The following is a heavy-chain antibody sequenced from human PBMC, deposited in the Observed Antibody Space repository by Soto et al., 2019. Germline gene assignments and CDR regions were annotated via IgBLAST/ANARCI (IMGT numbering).Heavy chain of an antibody. Sequence: SETLSLTCAVYGGSFSGYYWSWIRQPPGKGLEWIGEINHSGSTNYNPSLKSRVTISVDTSKNQFSLKLSSVTAADTAVYYCARQANYDILTARGVSWFDPWGQGTRVTVSS. J-gene: IGHJ5*02. D-gene: IGHD3-9*01. V-gene: IGHV4-34*01. CDR1: GGSFSGYY. CDR2: INHSGST. CDR3: ARQANYDILTARGVSWFDP.